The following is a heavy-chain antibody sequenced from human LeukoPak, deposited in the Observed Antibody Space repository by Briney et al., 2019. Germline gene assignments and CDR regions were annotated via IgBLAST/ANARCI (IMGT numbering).Heavy chain of an antibody. Sequence: GASVKVSCKASGYTFTSYYMHWVRQAPGQGLEWMGIINPSGGSTSYAQKFQGRVTMTRDTSTSTVYMELSSLRSEDTAVYYCARDLGVEAAERYHYYGMDVWGQGTTVTVSS. J-gene: IGHJ6*02. CDR1: GYTFTSYY. V-gene: IGHV1-46*01. D-gene: IGHD2-8*01. CDR3: ARDLGVEAAERYHYYGMDV. CDR2: INPSGGST.